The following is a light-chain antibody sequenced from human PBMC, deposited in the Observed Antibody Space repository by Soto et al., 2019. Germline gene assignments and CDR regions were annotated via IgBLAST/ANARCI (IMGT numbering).Light chain of an antibody. CDR3: SPYAGSNNFV. Sequence: QSVLTQPLSASGSPGQSVTISCTGTSSDVGGYNYVSWYQQHPGKAPKLMIYEVSERPSGVPDRFSGSKSSNTASLTVSGLQAEDEADYYCSPYAGSNNFVFGTGTKVTVL. V-gene: IGLV2-8*01. J-gene: IGLJ1*01. CDR2: EVS. CDR1: SSDVGGYNY.